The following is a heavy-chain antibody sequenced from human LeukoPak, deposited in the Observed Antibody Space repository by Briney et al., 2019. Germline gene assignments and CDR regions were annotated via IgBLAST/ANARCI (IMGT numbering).Heavy chain of an antibody. CDR1: GFTFSSYS. Sequence: GGSLRLSCAASGFTFSSYSMNWVRQAPGKGLEWVSYISSSGSTIYYADSVKGRFTISRDNAKNSLYLQMNSLRAEDTAVYYCARLCSGGSCYSPGFYYYYGMDVWGQGTTVTVSS. V-gene: IGHV3-48*04. D-gene: IGHD2-15*01. CDR2: ISSSGSTI. CDR3: ARLCSGGSCYSPGFYYYYGMDV. J-gene: IGHJ6*02.